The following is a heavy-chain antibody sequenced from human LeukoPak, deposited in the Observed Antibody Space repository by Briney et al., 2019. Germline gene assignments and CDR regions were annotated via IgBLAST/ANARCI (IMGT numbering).Heavy chain of an antibody. CDR2: ISWDGGST. V-gene: IGHV3-43*01. CDR1: RFTFDEYS. CDR3: AKVTPSHDILTGYYDY. Sequence: GGSLRLSCAASRFTFDEYSMPWVRQTPGKGLEWVSLISWDGGSTYYGDSVKGRFTTSRDNSKNSLYLRMNSLKTEDTALYYCAKVTPSHDILTGYYDYWGQGTLVTVSS. J-gene: IGHJ4*02. D-gene: IGHD3-9*01.